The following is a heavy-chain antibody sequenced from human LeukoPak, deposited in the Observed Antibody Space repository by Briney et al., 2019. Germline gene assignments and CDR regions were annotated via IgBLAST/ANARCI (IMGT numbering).Heavy chain of an antibody. D-gene: IGHD4-23*01. Sequence: GGPLRLSWAPSGFTFSSYWMSWVRQAPGKGLEWVANINLDGTDKRYVDSVKGRFTISRDNAKNSLYLQMNSLRAEDTAVYYCARNYGGNSGHWGQGTLVTVSS. J-gene: IGHJ4*02. V-gene: IGHV3-7*05. CDR3: ARNYGGNSGH. CDR1: GFTFSSYW. CDR2: INLDGTDK.